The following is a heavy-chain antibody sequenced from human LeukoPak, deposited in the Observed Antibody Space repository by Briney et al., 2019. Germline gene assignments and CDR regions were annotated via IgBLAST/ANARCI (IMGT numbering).Heavy chain of an antibody. V-gene: IGHV3-9*01. Sequence: GGSLRLSCAASGFTFDDYAMHWVRHAPGKGLEWVPGISWNSGSIGYADSVKGRFTISRDNAKNSLYLQMNSLRAEDTALYYCAKEGLGAAGFLDYYYYYGMDVWGQGTTVTVSS. J-gene: IGHJ6*02. CDR1: GFTFDDYA. CDR3: AKEGLGAAGFLDYYYYYGMDV. CDR2: ISWNSGSI. D-gene: IGHD6-13*01.